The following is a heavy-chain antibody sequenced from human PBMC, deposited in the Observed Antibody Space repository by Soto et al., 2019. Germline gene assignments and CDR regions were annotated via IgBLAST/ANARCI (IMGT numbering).Heavy chain of an antibody. D-gene: IGHD3-16*02. CDR2: IYWDDEE. CDR1: GFSLNTRGVG. Sequence: QITLKESGPTLVKPTQTLTLACTFSGFSLNTRGVGVHWIRQPPGKALEWLAVIYWDDEERYRPSLQNRLTITKDTSKNRVVLTMTHLDPMDTATYYCAHSLMMTFGGLVGSFDYWGQGTLVTVSS. J-gene: IGHJ4*02. CDR3: AHSLMMTFGGLVGSFDY. V-gene: IGHV2-5*02.